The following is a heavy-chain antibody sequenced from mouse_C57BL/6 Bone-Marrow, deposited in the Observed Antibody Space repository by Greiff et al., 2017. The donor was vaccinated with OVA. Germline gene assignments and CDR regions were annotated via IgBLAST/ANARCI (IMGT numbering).Heavy chain of an antibody. V-gene: IGHV1-42*01. D-gene: IGHD1-1*01. CDR1: GYSFTGYY. CDR3: EPNYYGSSCDYFAY. CDR2: INPSTGGT. Sequence: EVQLQQSGPELVKPGASVKISCKASGYSFTGYYMNWVKQSPEKSLEWIGEINPSTGGTTYNQKFKAKATLTVDKSSSTAYMQLKSLTSEDSAVYYGEPNYYGSSCDYFAYWGQGTLVTVSA. J-gene: IGHJ3*01.